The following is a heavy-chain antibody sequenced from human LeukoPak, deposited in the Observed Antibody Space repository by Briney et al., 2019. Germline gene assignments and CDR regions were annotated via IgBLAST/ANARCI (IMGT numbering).Heavy chain of an antibody. J-gene: IGHJ4*02. CDR3: ARIYCSSTSCSAPYYSDY. V-gene: IGHV3-23*01. CDR2: VSVSGGST. Sequence: PGGSLRLSCAASGFTFSNYVMSWVRQAPGKGLEWVSGVSVSGGSTYYADSVKGRFTISRDNSKNTLYLQMNSLRAEDTALYYCARIYCSSTSCSAPYYSDYWGQGSLVTVSS. D-gene: IGHD2-2*01. CDR1: GFTFSNYV.